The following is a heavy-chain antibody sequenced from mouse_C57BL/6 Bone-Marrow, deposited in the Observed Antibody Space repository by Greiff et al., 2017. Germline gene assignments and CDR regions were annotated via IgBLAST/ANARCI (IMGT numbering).Heavy chain of an antibody. V-gene: IGHV1-81*01. CDR2: IYPRSGNT. CDR1: GYTFTSYG. J-gene: IGHJ3*01. CDR3: AGEVAYDGYYLAY. Sequence: QVQLQQSGAELARPGASVKLSCKASGYTFTSYGISWVKQRTGQGLEWIGEIYPRSGNTYYNEKFKGKATLTADKSSSTAYMELRSLTSEDSAVYFCAGEVAYDGYYLAYWGQGTLVTVSA. D-gene: IGHD2-3*01.